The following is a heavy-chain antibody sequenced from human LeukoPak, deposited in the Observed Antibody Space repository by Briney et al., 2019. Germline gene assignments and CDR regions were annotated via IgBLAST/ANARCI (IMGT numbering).Heavy chain of an antibody. Sequence: GESLKISCKGSGYTFTNYWIGWVRQMPGKGLEWMGIIYPGDSDTRYSPSFQGQVTISADKSISTAYPQWSSLKASDTAMYYCARHGDHYYYDSSGIPPDYWGQGTLVTVSS. V-gene: IGHV5-51*01. D-gene: IGHD3-22*01. CDR1: GYTFTNYW. J-gene: IGHJ4*02. CDR3: ARHGDHYYYDSSGIPPDY. CDR2: IYPGDSDT.